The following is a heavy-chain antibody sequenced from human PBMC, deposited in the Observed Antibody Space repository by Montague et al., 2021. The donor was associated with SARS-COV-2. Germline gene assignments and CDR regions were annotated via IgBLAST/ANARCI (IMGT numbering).Heavy chain of an antibody. V-gene: IGHV6-1*01. CDR2: TYYRSKWYN. J-gene: IGHJ3*01. CDR1: GASLPSDSLS. CDR3: ARKMDSSFDV. D-gene: IGHD2-2*03. Sequence: ASPGASLPSDSLSWHWIRQSPSRGLEWLASTYYRSKWYNDSAPSVSGRATVKPDTSRNQFSLHLDSVTPEDTALYFCARKMDSSFDVWGKGTMVIVSS.